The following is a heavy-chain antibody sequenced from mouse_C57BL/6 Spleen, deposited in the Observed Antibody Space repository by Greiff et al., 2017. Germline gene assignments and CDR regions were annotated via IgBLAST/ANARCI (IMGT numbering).Heavy chain of an antibody. Sequence: QVQLQQPGTELVKPGASVKLSCKASGYTFTSYWMHWVKQRPGQGLEWIGNINPSNGGTNYNEKFKSKATLPVDKSSSTAYMQLSSLTSEDSAVYYCAYYYGSSFLYWDFDVWGTGTTVTVSS. D-gene: IGHD1-1*01. V-gene: IGHV1-53*01. CDR1: GYTFTSYW. CDR3: AYYYGSSFLYWDFDV. CDR2: INPSNGGT. J-gene: IGHJ1*03.